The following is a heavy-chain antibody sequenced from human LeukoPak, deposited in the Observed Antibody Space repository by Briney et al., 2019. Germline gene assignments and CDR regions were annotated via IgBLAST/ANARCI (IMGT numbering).Heavy chain of an antibody. CDR2: IHTSGDT. D-gene: IGHD4-17*01. J-gene: IGHJ5*02. Sequence: PGGSLRLSCAASGLTSSHNYVGWVRQAPGKGLEWVSAIHTSGDTCYADSVKGRFTIFRDTSKNTLYLQINSLRVEDTAVYYCIVFGDSNHWGQGTLVTVSS. V-gene: IGHV3-53*01. CDR1: GLTSSHNY. CDR3: IVFGDSNH.